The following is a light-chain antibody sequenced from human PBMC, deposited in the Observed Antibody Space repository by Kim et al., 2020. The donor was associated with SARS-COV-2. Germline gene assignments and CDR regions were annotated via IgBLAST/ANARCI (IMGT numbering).Light chain of an antibody. CDR1: QSLVPSDGNTY. CDR3: MHATQDPHT. CDR2: KVS. V-gene: IGKV2-24*01. J-gene: IGKJ2*01. Sequence: QPASISCRSSQSLVPSDGNTYLSWLQQRPGLPPRLLIYKVSNRFPGVPVRFSGSWAGTDFTLKISRVEAEDVGFYYCMHATQDPHTFGQGTKLEI.